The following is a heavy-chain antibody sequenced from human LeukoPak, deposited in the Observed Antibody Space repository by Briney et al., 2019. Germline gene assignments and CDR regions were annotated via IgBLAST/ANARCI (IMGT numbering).Heavy chain of an antibody. CDR1: GFTFSSYG. Sequence: PGRSLRLSCAASGFTFSSYGMHWVRQAPGKGLEWVANIKQDGSEKYYVDSVKGRFTISRDNAKNSLYLQMNSLRAEDTAVYYCVREYSSSWYETFDYWGQGTLVTVSS. V-gene: IGHV3-7*01. D-gene: IGHD6-13*01. J-gene: IGHJ4*02. CDR3: VREYSSSWYETFDY. CDR2: IKQDGSEK.